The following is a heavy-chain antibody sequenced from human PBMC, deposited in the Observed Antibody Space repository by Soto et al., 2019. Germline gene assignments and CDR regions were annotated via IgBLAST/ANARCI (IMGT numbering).Heavy chain of an antibody. CDR1: GGTFSSYT. J-gene: IGHJ6*03. CDR3: AGGELNCSSTSCSYYYYMDV. D-gene: IGHD2-2*01. Sequence: ASVKVSCKASGGTFSSYTISWVRQAPGQGLEWMGRIIPILGIANYAQKFQGRVTITADKSTSTAYMELSSLRSEDTAVYYCAGGELNCSSTSCSYYYYMDVWGKGTTVTVSS. CDR2: IIPILGIA. V-gene: IGHV1-69*02.